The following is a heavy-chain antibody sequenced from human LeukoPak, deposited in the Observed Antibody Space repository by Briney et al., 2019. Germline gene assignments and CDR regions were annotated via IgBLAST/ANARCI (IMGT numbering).Heavy chain of an antibody. CDR3: AMPVLMVRGVMAWFDP. Sequence: LRLSCAASGFTISNAWMSWVRQAPGKGLEWIGYIYHSGSTYYNPSLKGRVTISVDRSKNQFYLKLNSVTAADTAVYYCAMPVLMVRGVMAWFDPWGQGTLVTVSS. CDR1: GFTISNAW. J-gene: IGHJ5*02. V-gene: IGHV4-30-2*01. CDR2: IYHSGST. D-gene: IGHD3-10*01.